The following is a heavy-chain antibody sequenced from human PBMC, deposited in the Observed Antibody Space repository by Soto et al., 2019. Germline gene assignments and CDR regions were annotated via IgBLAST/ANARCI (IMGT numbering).Heavy chain of an antibody. V-gene: IGHV1-18*01. CDR2: INTYNGYT. D-gene: IGHD1-7*01. CDR3: ARDAALGLFDY. CDR1: GYTFTSCG. Sequence: ASVKVSCKASGYTFTSCGISWVRQAPGQGLEWMGLINTYNGYTKYPQNFQGRVTMTTDTSTGTVYMELRSLTSDDTAVYYCARDAALGLFDYWGQGTLVTVSS. J-gene: IGHJ4*02.